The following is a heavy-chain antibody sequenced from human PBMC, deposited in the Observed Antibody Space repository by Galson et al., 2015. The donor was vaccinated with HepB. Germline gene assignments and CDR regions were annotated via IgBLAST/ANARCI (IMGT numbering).Heavy chain of an antibody. D-gene: IGHD3/OR15-3a*01. Sequence: SLRLSCAASGFTFSSYSMNWVRQAPGKGLEWVSSISSSSSYIYYADSVKGRFTISRDNAKNSLYLQMNSLRAEDTAVYYCARDRGSRDWLFTCFDPWGQGTLVTVSS. CDR3: ARDRGSRDWLFTCFDP. CDR2: ISSSSSYI. J-gene: IGHJ5*02. CDR1: GFTFSSYS. V-gene: IGHV3-21*01.